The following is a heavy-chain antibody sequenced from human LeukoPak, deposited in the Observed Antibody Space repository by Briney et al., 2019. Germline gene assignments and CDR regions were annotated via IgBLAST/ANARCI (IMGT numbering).Heavy chain of an antibody. D-gene: IGHD4-17*01. CDR2: IYYSGSN. CDR1: GGSFSGYY. CDR3: ASQSLPPYGYYPPPLDY. J-gene: IGHJ4*02. Sequence: SETLSLTCAVYGGSFSGYYWGWIRQPPGKWLEWIGSIYYSGSNYYNPSLKSRVTISVDTNKNQFSLKLSSVTAADTAVYYCASQSLPPYGYYPPPLDYWGQGTLVTVSS. V-gene: IGHV4-39*01.